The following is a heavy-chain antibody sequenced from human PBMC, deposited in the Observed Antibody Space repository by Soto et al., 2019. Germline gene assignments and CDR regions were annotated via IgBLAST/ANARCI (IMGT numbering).Heavy chain of an antibody. D-gene: IGHD5-12*01. V-gene: IGHV4-31*02. J-gene: IGHJ6*02. Sequence: WSWIRQHPGKGLEWIGHIYYSGSTYYNPSLKSRVTISVDTSKNQFSLYLQMNSLRAEDTAVYYCARECIPGGWLQNYYYYGMDVWGQGTTVTVSS. CDR3: ARECIPGGWLQNYYYYGMDV. CDR2: IYYSGST.